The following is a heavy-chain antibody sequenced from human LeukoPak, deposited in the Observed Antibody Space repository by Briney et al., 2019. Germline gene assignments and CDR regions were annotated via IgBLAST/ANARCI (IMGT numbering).Heavy chain of an antibody. CDR3: AKEMVDTAIVDY. CDR2: IIPIFGTA. D-gene: IGHD5-18*01. J-gene: IGHJ4*02. Sequence: ASVTVSLKCSVGTFSRYAISWVRQAPAQGLEWMGGIIPIFGTANYAQKFQGRVTITADKSTSTAYMELSSLRAEDTAVYYCAKEMVDTAIVDYWGKGTMVTVSS. V-gene: IGHV1-69*06. CDR1: VGTFSRYA.